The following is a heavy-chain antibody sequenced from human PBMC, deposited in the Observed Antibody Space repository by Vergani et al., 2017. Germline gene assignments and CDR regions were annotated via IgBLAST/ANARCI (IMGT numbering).Heavy chain of an antibody. Sequence: QVQLVESGGGLVKPGRSLRLSCAASGFTFSSYAMHWVRQAPGKGLEWVAVISYDGSNKYYADSVKGRFTISRDNSKNTLYLQMNSLRAEDTAVYYCARDRGPLMVRASWGDYWGQGTLVTVSS. D-gene: IGHD3-10*01. CDR2: ISYDGSNK. V-gene: IGHV3-30*04. J-gene: IGHJ4*02. CDR1: GFTFSSYA. CDR3: ARDRGPLMVRASWGDY.